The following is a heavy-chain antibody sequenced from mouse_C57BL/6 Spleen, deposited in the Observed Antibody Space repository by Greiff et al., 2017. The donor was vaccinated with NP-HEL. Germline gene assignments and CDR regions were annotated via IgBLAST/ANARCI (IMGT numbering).Heavy chain of an antibody. CDR2: ILPNSGST. CDR1: GYTFPSSW. CDR3: ARNGNYEVYAMDY. D-gene: IGHD2-1*01. Sequence: QVQLQQPGAELVKPGASVKLSCKASGYTFPSSWMPWVKRRPGQALEWIGMILPNSGSTNYNEKFKSKATLTVDKSSSTAYMQLSSLTSEDSAVYYCARNGNYEVYAMDYWGQGTSVTVSS. V-gene: IGHV1-64*01. J-gene: IGHJ4*01.